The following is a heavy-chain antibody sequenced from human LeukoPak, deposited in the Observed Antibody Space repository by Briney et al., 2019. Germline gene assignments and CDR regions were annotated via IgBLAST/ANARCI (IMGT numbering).Heavy chain of an antibody. D-gene: IGHD6-13*01. J-gene: IGHJ4*02. Sequence: SETLSVTCTVSGGSISSYYWSWIRQPAGEGLEWIGRIYSSGSTSFNPSLKGRVTMSVDTSKKQFSLKLSSVTAADTAVYYCARDDSSWPFFEYWGQGILVTVSS. CDR1: GGSISSYY. CDR3: ARDDSSWPFFEY. CDR2: IYSSGST. V-gene: IGHV4-4*07.